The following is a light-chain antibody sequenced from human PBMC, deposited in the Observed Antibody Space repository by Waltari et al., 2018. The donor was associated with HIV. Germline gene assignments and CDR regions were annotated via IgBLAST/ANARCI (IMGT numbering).Light chain of an antibody. CDR1: QGISNY. CDR2: AAS. CDR3: QKYNSAPHST. V-gene: IGKV1-27*01. Sequence: DIQMTQSPSSLSASVADRVTITCRASQGISNYLAWYQQKPGKVPKLLIYAASTLQSGVPSRFSGSGSGTNFTLTISSLQPEDVATYYCQKYNSAPHSTFGPGTKVDIK. J-gene: IGKJ3*01.